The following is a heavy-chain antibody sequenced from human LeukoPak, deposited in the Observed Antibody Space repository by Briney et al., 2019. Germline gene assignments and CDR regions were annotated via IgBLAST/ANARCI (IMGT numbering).Heavy chain of an antibody. J-gene: IGHJ4*02. Sequence: SETLSLTCAVYGGSFSGYYWSWIRQPPGKGLEWIGEIDHSGSTNYNPSLKSRVTISVDTSKNQFSLKLSSVTAADTAVYYCARGPGSSWYRINYFDYWGQGTLVTVSS. V-gene: IGHV4-34*01. CDR2: IDHSGST. CDR1: GGSFSGYY. D-gene: IGHD6-13*01. CDR3: ARGPGSSWYRINYFDY.